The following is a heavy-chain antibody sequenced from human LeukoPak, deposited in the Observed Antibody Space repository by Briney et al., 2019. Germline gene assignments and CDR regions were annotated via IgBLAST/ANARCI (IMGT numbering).Heavy chain of an antibody. Sequence: GGSLRLSCAASGFTVSSNYMSWVRQSPGKGLEWVSVIYSGVSTYYADSVKGRFTISRDNSKNSLYLQMNRLRAEDMAVYYCARVGYSSSWYFHYWGQGTLVTVSS. J-gene: IGHJ4*02. CDR2: IYSGVST. V-gene: IGHV3-66*02. D-gene: IGHD6-13*01. CDR1: GFTVSSNY. CDR3: ARVGYSSSWYFHY.